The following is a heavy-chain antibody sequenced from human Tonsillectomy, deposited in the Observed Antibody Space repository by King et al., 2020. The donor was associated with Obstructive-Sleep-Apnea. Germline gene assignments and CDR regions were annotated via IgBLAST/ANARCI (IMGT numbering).Heavy chain of an antibody. CDR3: AHSKYSIASY. D-gene: IGHD2-21*01. V-gene: IGHV2-5*02. Sequence: TLKESGPTLVKPTQTLTLTCTFSGFSLSTSGVGGGWIRQPPGKALEWLAVIYWDVDKRFRPSPTNRPTITKDTPKNQVVLTMTNMDPVDTATYYCAHSKYSIASYWGQGTLVTVSS. CDR2: IYWDVDK. J-gene: IGHJ4*02. CDR1: GFSLSTSGVG.